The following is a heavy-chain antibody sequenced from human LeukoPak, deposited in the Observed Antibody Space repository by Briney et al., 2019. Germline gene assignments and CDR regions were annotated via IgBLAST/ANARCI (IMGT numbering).Heavy chain of an antibody. V-gene: IGHV3-30-3*01. CDR1: GFTFRSYA. CDR2: ISYDGSNK. D-gene: IGHD1-26*01. Sequence: GGSLRLSCAASGFTFRSYAMHWVRQAPGKGLEWVAVISYDGSNKYYADSVKGRFTISRDNSKNTLYLQMNSLRAEDTAVYYCARDRLWELLHLGWFDPWGQGTLVTVSS. J-gene: IGHJ5*02. CDR3: ARDRLWELLHLGWFDP.